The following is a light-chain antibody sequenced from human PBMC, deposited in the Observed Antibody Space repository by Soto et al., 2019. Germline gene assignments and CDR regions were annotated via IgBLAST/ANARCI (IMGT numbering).Light chain of an antibody. Sequence: DIVMTQSPDSLRVSLGETATINCKSSQSVLSYNKHYLAWYKQKPGQPPELLIYWASTRESGVPDRFSGSGSGTDFTLTISSLQAEDVAVYYCLQYSTPPPTFGQGTRLEIK. J-gene: IGKJ5*01. CDR2: WAS. CDR1: QSVLSYNKHY. V-gene: IGKV4-1*01. CDR3: LQYSTPPPT.